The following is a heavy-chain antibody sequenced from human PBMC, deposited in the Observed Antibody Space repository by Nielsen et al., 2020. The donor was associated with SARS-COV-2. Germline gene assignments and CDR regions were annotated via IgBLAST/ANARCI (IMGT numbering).Heavy chain of an antibody. D-gene: IGHD2-2*01. V-gene: IGHV3-23*01. CDR2: ISGSGGST. CDR3: ARYCSSTSCYAGGKYYYYGMDV. Sequence: WIRQPPGKGLEWVSAISGSGGSTYYADSVKGRFTISRDNSKNTLYLRMNSLRAEDTAVYYCARYCSSTSCYAGGKYYYYGMDVWGQGTTVTVSS. J-gene: IGHJ6*02.